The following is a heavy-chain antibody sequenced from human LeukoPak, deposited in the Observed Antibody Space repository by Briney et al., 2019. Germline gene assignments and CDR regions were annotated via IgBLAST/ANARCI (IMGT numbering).Heavy chain of an antibody. Sequence: SVKVSRKASGGTFSSYAISWVRQAPGQGLEWMGRIIPILGIASYAQKFQGRVTITADKSTSTAYMELSSLRSEDTAVYYCARSKPAAYDYVVWGQGTLVTVSS. J-gene: IGHJ4*02. CDR3: ARSKPAAYDYVV. CDR2: IIPILGIA. CDR1: GGTFSSYA. D-gene: IGHD3-16*01. V-gene: IGHV1-69*04.